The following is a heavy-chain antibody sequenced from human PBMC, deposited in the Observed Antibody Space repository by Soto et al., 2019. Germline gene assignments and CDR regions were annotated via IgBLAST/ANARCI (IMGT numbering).Heavy chain of an antibody. D-gene: IGHD1-1*01. CDR1: GGSISSYY. V-gene: IGHV4-59*08. Sequence: LETLSLTCTVSGGSISSYYWSWIRQPPGKGLEWIGYIYYSGSTNYNPSLKSRVTISVDTSKNQFSLKLSSVTAADTAVYYCARLYNSDELEKVFDPWGQGTLVTVSS. CDR2: IYYSGST. CDR3: ARLYNSDELEKVFDP. J-gene: IGHJ5*02.